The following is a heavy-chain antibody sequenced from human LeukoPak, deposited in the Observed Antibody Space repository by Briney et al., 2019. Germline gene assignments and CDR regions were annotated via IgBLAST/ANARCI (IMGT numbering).Heavy chain of an antibody. CDR3: ARDRMDSSGWFGY. J-gene: IGHJ5*01. D-gene: IGHD6-19*01. CDR2: ISYDGSNK. Sequence: GGSLRLSCAASGFTFSSYAMHWVRQAPGKGLEWVAVISYDGSNKYYADSVKGRFTISRDNSKNTLYLQMNSLRAEDTAVYYCARDRMDSSGWFGYWGQGTLVTVSS. CDR1: GFTFSSYA. V-gene: IGHV3-30-3*01.